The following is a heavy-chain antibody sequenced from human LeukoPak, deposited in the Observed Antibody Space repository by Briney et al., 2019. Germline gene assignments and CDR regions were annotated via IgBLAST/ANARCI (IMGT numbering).Heavy chain of an antibody. CDR1: GYTFTSYA. Sequence: ASVKVSCKASGYTFTSYAMHWVRQAPGQRLEWMGWINAGNGNTKYSQKFQGRVTITRDTSASTAYMELSSLRSEDTAVYYCARVYDSSNYSSRYYYYGMDVWGQGTTVTVSS. D-gene: IGHD3-22*01. J-gene: IGHJ6*02. CDR3: ARVYDSSNYSSRYYYYGMDV. V-gene: IGHV1-3*01. CDR2: INAGNGNT.